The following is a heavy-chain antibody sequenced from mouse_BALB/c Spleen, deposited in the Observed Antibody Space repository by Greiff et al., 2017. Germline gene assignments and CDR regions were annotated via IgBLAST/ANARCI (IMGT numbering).Heavy chain of an antibody. V-gene: IGHV5-9-4*01. CDR2: ISSGGSYT. CDR1: GFTFSSYA. D-gene: IGHD2-14*01. J-gene: IGHJ3*01. Sequence: EVKLVESGGGLVKPGGSLKLSCAASGFTFSSYAMSWVRQSPEKRLEWVAEISSGGSYTYYPDTVTGRFTISRDNAKNTLYLEMGSLRSEDTAMYYCAKNRYDGAWFAYWGQGTLVTVSA. CDR3: AKNRYDGAWFAY.